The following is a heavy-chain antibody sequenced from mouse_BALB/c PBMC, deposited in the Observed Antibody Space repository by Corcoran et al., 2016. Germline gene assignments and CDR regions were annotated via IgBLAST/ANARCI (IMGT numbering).Heavy chain of an antibody. CDR2: INPYNGAT. J-gene: IGHJ2*01. CDR1: GYSFTGYY. V-gene: IGHV1-26*01. Sequence: EVQLQQSGPELVKHGASVKISCKASGYSFTGYYMHWVKQSHVKSLEWIGRINPYNGATSYNQNFKDKASLTVDKSSSTAYMELHSLTSEDSAVYYCARGALLRYFDYWGQGTTLTVSS. D-gene: IGHD1-1*01. CDR3: ARGALLRYFDY.